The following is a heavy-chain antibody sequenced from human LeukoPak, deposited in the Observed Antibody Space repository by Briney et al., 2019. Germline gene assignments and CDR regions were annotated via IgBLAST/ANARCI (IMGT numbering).Heavy chain of an antibody. V-gene: IGHV1-18*04. CDR2: ISAYNGNT. D-gene: IGHD1-26*01. Sequence: GASVKVSCKASGYTFTNFGISWVRQAPGQGLEWMGWISAYNGNTNYAQKLQGRVTMTTDTSTSTAYMELRSLRSDDTAVYYCARDRSGSFRGLYGMDVWGQGTTVTVSS. CDR3: ARDRSGSFRGLYGMDV. J-gene: IGHJ6*02. CDR1: GYTFTNFG.